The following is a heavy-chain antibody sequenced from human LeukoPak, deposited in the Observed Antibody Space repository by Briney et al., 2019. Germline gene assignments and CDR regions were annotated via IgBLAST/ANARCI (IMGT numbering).Heavy chain of an antibody. Sequence: GGSLRLSCAASGFPFSSHVLSWVRQAPGKGLEWIAYINHNGEAIYYPDFVKGRFIISRDNAKNSLFLQMNDLRDEDTAVYYCARDYDWAFDFWGQGTRVTVSS. J-gene: IGHJ4*02. CDR1: GFPFSSHV. CDR2: INHNGEAI. V-gene: IGHV3-48*02. CDR3: ARDYDWAFDF. D-gene: IGHD3-9*01.